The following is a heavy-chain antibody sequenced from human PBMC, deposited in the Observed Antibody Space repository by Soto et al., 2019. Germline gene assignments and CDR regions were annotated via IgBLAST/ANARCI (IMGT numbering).Heavy chain of an antibody. CDR1: GCSMSANYYY. V-gene: IGHV4-30-4*01. J-gene: IGHJ3*02. CDR3: ARGIVRGGFDI. CDR2: IYDTWTT. D-gene: IGHD3-10*02. Sequence: QVQLQEAGPGLVRPSQTLSLTCTVAGCSMSANYYYWSWLRQSPGQGLQWNGYIYDTWTTSYSPSLKSRVTMSADTSRNQFSLKLTSVTAADTALYFCARGIVRGGFDIWGQGTLVTVSS.